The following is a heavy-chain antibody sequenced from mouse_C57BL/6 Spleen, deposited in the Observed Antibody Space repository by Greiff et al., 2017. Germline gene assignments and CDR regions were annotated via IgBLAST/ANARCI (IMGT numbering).Heavy chain of an antibody. Sequence: QVQLQQPGAELVRPGSSVKLSCKASGYTFTSYWMHWVKQRPIQGLEWIGNIDPSDSETHYNQKFKDKATLTVDKSSSTAYMQLSSLTSEDSAVYYCARLTGSSAMDYWGQGTSVTVSS. CDR1: GYTFTSYW. D-gene: IGHD1-1*01. CDR3: ARLTGSSAMDY. V-gene: IGHV1-52*01. CDR2: IDPSDSET. J-gene: IGHJ4*01.